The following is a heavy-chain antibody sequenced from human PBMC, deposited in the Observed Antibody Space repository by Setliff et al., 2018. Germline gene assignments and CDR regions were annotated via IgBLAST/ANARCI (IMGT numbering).Heavy chain of an antibody. Sequence: SVKVSCKASGGTFSNIGISWVRQAPGQGLEWMGGIIPLFGTTNYAQEFQGRVTITTDESTNTAYMELSSLRSEDTAMYYCAREKVVVVSATIYHYYMDVWGKGTTVTVSS. CDR2: IIPLFGTT. D-gene: IGHD2-15*01. CDR1: GGTFSNIG. CDR3: AREKVVVVSATIYHYYMDV. J-gene: IGHJ6*03. V-gene: IGHV1-69*05.